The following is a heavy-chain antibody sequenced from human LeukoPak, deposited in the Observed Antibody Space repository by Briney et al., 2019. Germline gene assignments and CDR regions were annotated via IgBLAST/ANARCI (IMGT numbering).Heavy chain of an antibody. CDR3: ARASHDYGDYSHFDY. D-gene: IGHD4-17*01. Sequence: PSGTLSLTCAVSGGSISSSNWWSWVRQPPGKGLEWIGEIYRSGSANHNPSLKSRVTISVDKSKNQFSLRLSSVTAADTAVYYCARASHDYGDYSHFDYWGQGTLVTVSS. V-gene: IGHV4-4*02. CDR1: GGSISSSNW. J-gene: IGHJ4*02. CDR2: IYRSGSA.